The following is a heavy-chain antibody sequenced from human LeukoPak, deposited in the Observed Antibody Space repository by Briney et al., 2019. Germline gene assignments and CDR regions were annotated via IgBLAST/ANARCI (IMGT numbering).Heavy chain of an antibody. V-gene: IGHV1-18*01. Sequence: ASVKVSCKASGYTFTSYGISWVRQAPGQGREWMGWISAYNGNTNYAQKLQGRVTMTTDTSTSTAYMELRSLRSDDTAVYYCARAHYCSGGSCYHFQNWFDPWGQGTLVTVSS. CDR3: ARAHYCSGGSCYHFQNWFDP. J-gene: IGHJ5*02. D-gene: IGHD2-15*01. CDR2: ISAYNGNT. CDR1: GYTFTSYG.